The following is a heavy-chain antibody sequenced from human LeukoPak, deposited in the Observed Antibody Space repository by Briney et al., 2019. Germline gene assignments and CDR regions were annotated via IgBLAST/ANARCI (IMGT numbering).Heavy chain of an antibody. CDR2: ISYDGSRA. J-gene: IGHJ4*02. D-gene: IGHD1-20*01. Sequence: PGGSLRLSCAGSGFTFGGYGMRWFRQTPGKGLEWVAVISYDGSRAFYADSVKGRFTISRDNSKNTMAVQMDDRRAEATAVYSCARYNYHHLDSWGEGELVTVS. CDR1: GFTFGGYG. CDR3: ARYNYHHLDS. V-gene: IGHV3-33*01.